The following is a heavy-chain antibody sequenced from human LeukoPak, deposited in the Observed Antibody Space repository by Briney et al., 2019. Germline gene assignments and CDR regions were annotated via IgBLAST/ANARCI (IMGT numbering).Heavy chain of an antibody. CDR1: GYTFTSYG. CDR3: ASRESSSWYVALGY. D-gene: IGHD6-13*01. Sequence: ASVKVSCKASGYTFTSYGISWVRQAPGQGLEWMGWISAYNGNTNYAQKLQGRVTMTTDTSTSTAYMELSSLRSEDTAVYYCASRESSSWYVALGYWGQGTLVTVSS. J-gene: IGHJ4*02. CDR2: ISAYNGNT. V-gene: IGHV1-18*01.